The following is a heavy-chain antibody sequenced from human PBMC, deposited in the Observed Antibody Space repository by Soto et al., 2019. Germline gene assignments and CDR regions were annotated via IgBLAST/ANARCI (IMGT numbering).Heavy chain of an antibody. CDR2: SSGSGIST. J-gene: IGHJ4*02. CDR1: GLTFSTYA. V-gene: IGHV3-23*01. CDR3: AKNSESSAYSSFDY. D-gene: IGHD3-22*01. Sequence: EVQLLESGGGLVQPGGSLRLSCAASGLTFSTYAMSWVRQAPGKGWEWVSGSSGSGISTYYADPVKGRFTISRDNSKNTLYLTMNRLRAEDTAVYYCAKNSESSAYSSFDYWGQGTLVTVSS.